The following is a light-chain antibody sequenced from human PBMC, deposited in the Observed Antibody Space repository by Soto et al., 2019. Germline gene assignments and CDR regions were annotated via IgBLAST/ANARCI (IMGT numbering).Light chain of an antibody. J-gene: IGLJ3*02. CDR1: SSDVGGYNF. CDR3: SSYAGSNNFGV. Sequence: QSALTQPPSASGSPGQSVTISCTGTSSDVGGYNFVSWYQQHPGEAPKVIIYEVSKRPSGVPDRFSGSKSGNTASLTVSGLRPEDEADYYCSSYAGSNNFGVFGGGTQLTVL. CDR2: EVS. V-gene: IGLV2-8*01.